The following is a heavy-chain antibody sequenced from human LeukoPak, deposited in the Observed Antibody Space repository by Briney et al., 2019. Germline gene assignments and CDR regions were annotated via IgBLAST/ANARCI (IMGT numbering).Heavy chain of an antibody. CDR3: ARGKIGYYYGDYDGY. J-gene: IGHJ4*02. Sequence: GSLRLSCAASGFTFSSYEMNWVRQAPGKGLEWVSYISSSGSTIYYADSVKGRFTISRDNAKNSLYLQMNSLRDEDTAVYYCARGKIGYYYGDYDGYWGQGTLVTVSS. D-gene: IGHD4-17*01. CDR2: ISSSGSTI. V-gene: IGHV3-48*03. CDR1: GFTFSSYE.